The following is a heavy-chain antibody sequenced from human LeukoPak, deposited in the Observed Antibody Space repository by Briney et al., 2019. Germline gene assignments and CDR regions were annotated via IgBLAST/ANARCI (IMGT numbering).Heavy chain of an antibody. J-gene: IGHJ4*02. CDR3: AMVRGVNYYFDY. V-gene: IGHV4-38-2*02. Sequence: SETLPLTCTVCGYPISSGYDWGWLRHPPGTGLEWIGSIYHSGRTYYNPSLKSRVTISVDTSKNQFSLKLSSVTAADTGVYYCAMVRGVNYYFDYWGQGTLVTVSS. CDR1: GYPISSGYD. CDR2: IYHSGRT. D-gene: IGHD3-10*01.